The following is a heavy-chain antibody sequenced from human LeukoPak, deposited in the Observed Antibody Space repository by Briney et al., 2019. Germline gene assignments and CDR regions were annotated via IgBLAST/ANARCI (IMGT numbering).Heavy chain of an antibody. CDR1: GGSFSGYY. D-gene: IGHD1-26*01. CDR2: INNGGST. CDR3: AREAGLITRSPIIVEARNNWFDP. J-gene: IGHJ5*02. Sequence: SETLSLTCAVYGGSFSGYYWSWIRQPPGEGLEWIGEINNGGSTNNNPSPKSRVTTTVNTSKNQFSLKLSSVTAADTAVYYCAREAGLITRSPIIVEARNNWFDPGGQRTLVPVSS. V-gene: IGHV4-34*01.